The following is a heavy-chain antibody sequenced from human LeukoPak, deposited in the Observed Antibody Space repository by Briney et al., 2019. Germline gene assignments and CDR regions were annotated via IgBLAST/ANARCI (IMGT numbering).Heavy chain of an antibody. CDR1: GGSISSSSAY. D-gene: IGHD1-26*01. CDR3: ARDSGLDAFDI. V-gene: IGHV4-61*01. Sequence: KTSETLSLTCTVSGGSISSSSAYWSWIRQPPGKGLEWIGYIYYSGSTNYNPSLKSRVTISVDTSKNQFSLKLSSVTAADTAVYYCARDSGLDAFDIWGQGTMVTVSS. CDR2: IYYSGST. J-gene: IGHJ3*02.